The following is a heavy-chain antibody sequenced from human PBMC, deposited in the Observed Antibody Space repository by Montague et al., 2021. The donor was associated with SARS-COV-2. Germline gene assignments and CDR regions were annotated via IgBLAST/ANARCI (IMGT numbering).Heavy chain of an antibody. J-gene: IGHJ4*02. CDR3: VRASLIKARIAVAGTTVY. CDR2: ISYDGSNK. Sequence: SLRLSCAASGFTFNNYAMHWVRQAPDKGLEWEAIISYDGSNKYYADSVKGRFAISRDNSKNTLYLQMNSLRAEDTAVYYCVRASLIKARIAVAGTTVYWGQGTLVTISS. CDR1: GFTFNNYA. D-gene: IGHD6-19*01. V-gene: IGHV3-30*09.